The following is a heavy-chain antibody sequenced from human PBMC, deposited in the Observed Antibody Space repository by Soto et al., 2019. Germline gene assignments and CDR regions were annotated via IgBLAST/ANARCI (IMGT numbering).Heavy chain of an antibody. D-gene: IGHD2-2*01. V-gene: IGHV3-7*01. CDR2: IKQDGREK. Sequence: SRAAQELSLDRNCITCARFALRKGLEWVANIKQDGREKYYVDSVKGRFTISRDNAKNSLYLQMNSLRAEDTAVYYCARDPNIVLVPAALRSYYYYYGMDVWGQG. CDR1: ELSLDRNC. CDR3: ARDPNIVLVPAALRSYYYYYGMDV. J-gene: IGHJ6*02.